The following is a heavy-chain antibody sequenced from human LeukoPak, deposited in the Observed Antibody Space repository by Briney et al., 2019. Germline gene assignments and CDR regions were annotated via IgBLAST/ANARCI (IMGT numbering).Heavy chain of an antibody. CDR1: GFTFTTYS. CDR3: ARSEWENDAFDI. CDR2: ISSGSSAI. J-gene: IGHJ3*02. V-gene: IGHV3-21*01. Sequence: PGGSLRLSCEASGFTFTTYSMTWVRQAPGKGLEWVSIISSGSSAIFSADALKGRFTIPRDDAKNLLYLDMNSLRAEDTAVYYCARSEWENDAFDIWGQGTMVTVSS. D-gene: IGHD1-26*01.